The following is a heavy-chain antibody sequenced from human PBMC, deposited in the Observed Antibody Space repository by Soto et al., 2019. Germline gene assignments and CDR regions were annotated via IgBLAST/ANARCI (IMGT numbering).Heavy chain of an antibody. CDR1: GGSISSTNYC. J-gene: IGHJ4*02. D-gene: IGHD1-1*01. Sequence: SETLSLTCTVSGGSISSTNYCWGWIRQPPGKGLEWIGSIYYSGSAYSNPSLKSRATTSVDTPKNPFSLKLSSVTAADTAVYYCARRQWNGYYFDYWGQGTLVTVSS. CDR3: ARRQWNGYYFDY. V-gene: IGHV4-39*01. CDR2: IYYSGSA.